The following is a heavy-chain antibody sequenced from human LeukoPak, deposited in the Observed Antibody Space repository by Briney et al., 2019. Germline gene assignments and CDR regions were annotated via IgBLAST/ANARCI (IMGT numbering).Heavy chain of an antibody. J-gene: IGHJ4*02. D-gene: IGHD5-24*01. V-gene: IGHV3-74*01. CDR3: AAFYNDPAY. CDR1: GFIFRTYW. Sequence: PGGSLRLSCAASGFIFRTYWMHWVRQAPGKGLVWVSRISGDGRSTSYADFVKGRFTISRDNAKNTLYLQIHSLRAEDTAVYYCAAFYNDPAYWGQGTLVTVSS. CDR2: ISGDGRST.